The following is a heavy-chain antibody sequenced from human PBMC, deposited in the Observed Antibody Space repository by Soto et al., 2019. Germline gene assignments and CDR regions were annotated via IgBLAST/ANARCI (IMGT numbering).Heavy chain of an antibody. J-gene: IGHJ6*02. CDR2: LYWDDDE. Sequence: ITLKESGPTLVKPTQPLTLTCTFSGFSLNTGGVGVGWVRQPRGKAMDWLALLYWDDDERYRPSLRSRFNITKDTINNQVVLTMTNMDPEDTATYYCVRNWRYYGGDYYYGMDAWGQGTTVTVSS. CDR3: VRNWRYYGGDYYYGMDA. D-gene: IGHD3-10*01. V-gene: IGHV2-5*02. CDR1: GFSLNTGGVG.